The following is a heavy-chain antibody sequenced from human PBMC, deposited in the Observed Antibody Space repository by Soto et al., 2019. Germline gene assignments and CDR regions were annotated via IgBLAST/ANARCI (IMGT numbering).Heavy chain of an antibody. CDR1: GGTFYTYT. Sequence: SVKVSWKASGGTFYTYTFSWVRQAPGQGLEWMGSITPVYPTTNYAEKFQGRLTVTADGSTNTAYMELNSLTSEDTAVYYCARIPRYSFPTPDDLDSWGQGTLVTVSS. J-gene: IGHJ4*02. CDR2: ITPVYPTT. V-gene: IGHV1-69*13. D-gene: IGHD5-18*01. CDR3: ARIPRYSFPTPDDLDS.